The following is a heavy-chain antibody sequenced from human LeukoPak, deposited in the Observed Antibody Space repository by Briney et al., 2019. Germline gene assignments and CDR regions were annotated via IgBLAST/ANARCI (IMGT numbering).Heavy chain of an antibody. J-gene: IGHJ6*03. D-gene: IGHD3-10*01. V-gene: IGHV4-31*03. Sequence: SETLSLTCTVSGGSISSGGYYWSWIRQHPGKGLEWIGYIYYSGSTYYNPSLKSRVTISVDTSKNQFSLKLSSVTAADTAVYYCATSPPFRGYYYYYYYVDVWGKGTTVTVSS. CDR1: GGSISSGGYY. CDR2: IYYSGST. CDR3: ATSPPFRGYYYYYYYVDV.